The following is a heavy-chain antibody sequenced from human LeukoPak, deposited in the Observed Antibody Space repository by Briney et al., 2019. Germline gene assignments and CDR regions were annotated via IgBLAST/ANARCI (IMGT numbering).Heavy chain of an antibody. D-gene: IGHD3-22*01. V-gene: IGHV1-46*01. CDR3: ARDGVFDSSGYYDFDY. J-gene: IGHJ4*02. CDR2: INPSGGST. Sequence: GSLKVSCKASGYSFTSYYIHWVRQAPGQGLEWMGMINPSGGSTTYAQKFQGRVTMTTDTSTRTVYMELSSLRSEDTAVYYCARDGVFDSSGYYDFDYWGQGTLVTASS. CDR1: GYSFTSYY.